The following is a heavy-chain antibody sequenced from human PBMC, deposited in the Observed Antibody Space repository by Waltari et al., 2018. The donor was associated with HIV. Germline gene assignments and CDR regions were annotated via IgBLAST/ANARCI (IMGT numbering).Heavy chain of an antibody. D-gene: IGHD6-6*01. CDR2: IYYSGST. Sequence: QLQLQESGPGLVKPSETLSLTCTVSGGSISSSSYYWGWIRQPPGKGLEWIGSIYYSGSTYYNPARKSRVTISVDTSKNQFSLKLSSVTAADTAVYYCARHLIRIAARPGWFDPWGQGTLVTVSS. CDR3: ARHLIRIAARPGWFDP. CDR1: GGSISSSSYY. V-gene: IGHV4-39*01. J-gene: IGHJ5*02.